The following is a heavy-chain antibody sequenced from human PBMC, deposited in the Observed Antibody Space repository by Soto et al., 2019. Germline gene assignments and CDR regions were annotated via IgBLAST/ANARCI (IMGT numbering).Heavy chain of an antibody. CDR3: ARVGGIGAPPGTDY. CDR2: VIPILGQA. J-gene: IGHJ4*02. Sequence: QVQLVQSGAEVKKPGSSVKVSCKASGGIFSSYAISWLRQAPGQGLEWMGAVIPILGQAYYAQDLQDRVSITTDESTRPTYRELSSLGSEDTAVYFCARVGGIGAPPGTDYWGQGPLVTVPS. D-gene: IGHD3-10*01. CDR1: GGIFSSYA. V-gene: IGHV1-69*01.